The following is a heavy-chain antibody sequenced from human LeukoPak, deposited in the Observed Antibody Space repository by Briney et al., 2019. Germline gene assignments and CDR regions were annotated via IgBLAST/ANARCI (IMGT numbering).Heavy chain of an antibody. V-gene: IGHV3-23*01. CDR1: GFTFSSYS. D-gene: IGHD6-13*01. CDR3: AKALVRGYSSSLDV. Sequence: VGSLRLSCAASGFTFSSYSMNWVRQAPGKGLEWVSAISGSGGSTYYADSVKGRFTISRDNSKNTLYLQMNSLRAEDTAVYYCAKALVRGYSSSLDVWGQGTTVTVSS. CDR2: ISGSGGST. J-gene: IGHJ6*02.